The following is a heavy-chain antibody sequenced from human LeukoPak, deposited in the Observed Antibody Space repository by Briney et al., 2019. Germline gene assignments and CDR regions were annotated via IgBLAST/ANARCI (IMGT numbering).Heavy chain of an antibody. CDR2: INHSGST. CDR1: GGSFSGYY. J-gene: IGHJ4*02. CDR3: ARGLKD. V-gene: IGHV4-34*01. Sequence: SETLSLTCAVYGGSFSGYYWSWIRQPLGKGLEWIGEINHSGSTNYNPSLKSRVTISVDTSKNQFSLKLSSVTAADTAVYYCARGLKDWGQGTLVTVSS.